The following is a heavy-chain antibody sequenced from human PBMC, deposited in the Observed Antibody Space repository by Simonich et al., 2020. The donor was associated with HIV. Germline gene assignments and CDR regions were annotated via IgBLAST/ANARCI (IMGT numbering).Heavy chain of an antibody. CDR3: ASPYGINSPDAFAI. D-gene: IGHD4-17*01. Sequence: QVQLVQSGAEVENPGASVKVSCKASGDTFTGYYMHWVRQAPGQGLEWRGRTDPKSGGTNTAQRFRGRVTRTRDTSISTAYMELSSLRSDDTAIYYCASPYGINSPDAFAIWGQGTLVTVSS. J-gene: IGHJ3*02. V-gene: IGHV1-2*06. CDR2: TDPKSGGT. CDR1: GDTFTGYY.